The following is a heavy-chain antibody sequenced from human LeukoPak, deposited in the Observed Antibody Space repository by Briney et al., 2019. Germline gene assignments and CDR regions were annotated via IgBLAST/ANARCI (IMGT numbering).Heavy chain of an antibody. J-gene: IGHJ6*03. V-gene: IGHV4-61*02. CDR2: IYTSGST. Sequence: SQTLSLTCTVSGGSISSGSYYWSWIRQPAGKGPEWIGRIYTSGSTNYNPSLNSPLNLSPDPSKNQLSLRLTSVTVADTAVYYRARVGYTVPGYYYMDVWGKGTTVTASS. D-gene: IGHD6-13*01. CDR3: ARVGYTVPGYYYMDV. CDR1: GGSISSGSYY.